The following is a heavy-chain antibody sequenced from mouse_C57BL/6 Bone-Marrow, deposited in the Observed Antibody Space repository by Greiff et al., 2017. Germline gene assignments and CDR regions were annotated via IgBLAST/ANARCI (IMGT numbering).Heavy chain of an antibody. D-gene: IGHD2-2*01. J-gene: IGHJ3*01. CDR2: IYLGNGCT. CDR1: GYTFTSYG. Sequence: VQLKESGAELVRPGSSVKMSCKASGYTFTSYGINWVKQRPGQGLEWIGYIYLGNGCTEYNEKFKGKATLTADKSSSTAYMQHSSLTSEDSTIYCCARYCGYDDCVAYWGQTTLVSVSA. V-gene: IGHV1-58*01. CDR3: ARYCGYDDCVAY.